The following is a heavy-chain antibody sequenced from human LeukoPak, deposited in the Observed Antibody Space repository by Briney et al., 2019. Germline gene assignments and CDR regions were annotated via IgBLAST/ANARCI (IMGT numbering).Heavy chain of an antibody. CDR1: GGSISSGVYY. Sequence: PSETLSLTCTVSGGSISSGVYYWSWIRQHPGKGLEWIGYIYYGGSTYYNPSLKSRVTISVDTSKNQFSLKLTSVTAADTAVYYCARGVLLWFGDQGAANYYYYGMDVWGQGTTVTVSS. J-gene: IGHJ6*02. CDR3: ARGVLLWFGDQGAANYYYYGMDV. D-gene: IGHD3-10*01. CDR2: IYYGGST. V-gene: IGHV4-31*03.